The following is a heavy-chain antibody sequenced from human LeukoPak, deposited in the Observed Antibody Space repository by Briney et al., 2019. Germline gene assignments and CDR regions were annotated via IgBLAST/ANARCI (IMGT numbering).Heavy chain of an antibody. D-gene: IGHD3-22*01. CDR1: GFTFSSYA. CDR3: ARDRDSSGYGPDY. V-gene: IGHV3-30-3*01. J-gene: IGHJ4*02. Sequence: GGSLRLSCAASGFTFSSYAMHWVRQAPGKGLEWVAVISYDGSNKYYADSVKGRFTISRDNSKHTLYLQMNSLRAEDTAVYYCARDRDSSGYGPDYWGQGTLVTVSS. CDR2: ISYDGSNK.